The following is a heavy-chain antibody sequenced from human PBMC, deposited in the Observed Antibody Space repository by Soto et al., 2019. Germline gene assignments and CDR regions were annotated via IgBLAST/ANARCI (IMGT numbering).Heavy chain of an antibody. D-gene: IGHD3-16*01. CDR1: GYTFTSYY. J-gene: IGHJ6*02. Sequence: ASVKVSCKTSGYTFTSYYLHWVRQAPGQGLEWMGIINPSGGGTNYAQKFQGWVTMTRDTSISTAYMELSRLRSDDTAVYYCARGGYYYYGMDVWGQGTTVTVSS. V-gene: IGHV1-2*04. CDR2: INPSGGGT. CDR3: ARGGYYYYGMDV.